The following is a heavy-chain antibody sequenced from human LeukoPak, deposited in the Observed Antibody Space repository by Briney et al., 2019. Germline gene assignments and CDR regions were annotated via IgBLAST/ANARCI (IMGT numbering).Heavy chain of an antibody. V-gene: IGHV4-39*01. Sequence: PSETLSLTCTVSGGSISSSSYYWGWIRQPPGKGLEWIGSINYSGSTYYNPSLKSRVTISVDTSKNQFSLKLSSVTAADTAVYYCARHGIPGSSIVAFWFDPWGQGTLVTVSS. CDR3: ARHGIPGSSIVAFWFDP. D-gene: IGHD2-2*01. J-gene: IGHJ5*02. CDR1: GGSISSSSYY. CDR2: INYSGST.